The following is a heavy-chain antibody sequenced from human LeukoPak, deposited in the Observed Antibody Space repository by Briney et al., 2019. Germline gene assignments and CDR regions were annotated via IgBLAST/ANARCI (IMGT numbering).Heavy chain of an antibody. D-gene: IGHD3-16*01. CDR3: ARVLSGGEYYFDY. J-gene: IGHJ4*02. Sequence: AETLSLTCAVYGGSFSGYYWRWIRQPPGKGLEWIGEINHSGSTNYNPSLKSRVTISVDTSKNQFSLKLSSVTAADTAAYYCARVLSGGEYYFDYWGQGTLVTVSS. CDR2: INHSGST. V-gene: IGHV4-34*01. CDR1: GGSFSGYY.